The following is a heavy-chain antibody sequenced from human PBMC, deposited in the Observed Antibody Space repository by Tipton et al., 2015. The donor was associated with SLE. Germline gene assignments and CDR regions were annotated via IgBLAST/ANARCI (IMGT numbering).Heavy chain of an antibody. D-gene: IGHD6-13*01. V-gene: IGHV4-59*01. J-gene: IGHJ4*02. CDR2: IYYSGST. Sequence: TLSLTCTVSGGSISTYYWSWIRQPPGKGLEWIEYIYYSGSTNYNPSLKSRVTISVDTSKNQFSLKLSSVTAADTAVYYCANWRWAAAGKGSFDYWGQGTLVTVSS. CDR1: GGSISTYY. CDR3: ANWRWAAAGKGSFDY.